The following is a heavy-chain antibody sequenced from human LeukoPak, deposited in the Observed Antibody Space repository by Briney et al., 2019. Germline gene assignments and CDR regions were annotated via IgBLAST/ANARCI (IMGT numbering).Heavy chain of an antibody. CDR3: AREGCTNGVCYTRGIDY. D-gene: IGHD2-8*01. CDR2: ISAYNGNT. V-gene: IGHV1-18*01. CDR1: GYTFTSYG. Sequence: GASVKVSCKASGYTFTSYGISWVRQAPGQGLEWMGRISAYNGNTNYAQKLQGRVTMTTDTSTSTAYMELRSLRSDDTAVYYCAREGCTNGVCYTRGIDYWGQGTLVTVSS. J-gene: IGHJ4*02.